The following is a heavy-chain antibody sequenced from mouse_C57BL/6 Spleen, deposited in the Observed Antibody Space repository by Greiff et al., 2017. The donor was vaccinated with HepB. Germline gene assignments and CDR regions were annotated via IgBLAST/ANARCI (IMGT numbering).Heavy chain of an antibody. V-gene: IGHV7-3*01. CDR2: IRNKANGYTT. Sequence: DVMLVESGGGLVQPGGSLSLSCAASGFTFTDYYMSWVRQPPGKALEWLGFIRNKANGYTTEYSASVKGRFTISRDNSQSILYLQMNALRAEDSATYYCARYRGYYGYFDVWGTGTTVTVSS. J-gene: IGHJ1*03. D-gene: IGHD2-2*01. CDR3: ARYRGYYGYFDV. CDR1: GFTFTDYY.